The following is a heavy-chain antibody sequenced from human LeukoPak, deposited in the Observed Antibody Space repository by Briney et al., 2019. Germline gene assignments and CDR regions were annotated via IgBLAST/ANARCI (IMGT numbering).Heavy chain of an antibody. CDR3: ARAITMVRGVPGY. CDR1: GGTFSSYA. D-gene: IGHD3-10*01. Sequence: SVKVSCKASGGTFSSYAITWVRQAPGQGLEWMGRIIPILGIANYAQKFQGRVTITADKSTSTAYMELSTLRSEDTAVYYCARAITMVRGVPGYWGQGTLVTVSS. CDR2: IIPILGIA. V-gene: IGHV1-69*04. J-gene: IGHJ4*02.